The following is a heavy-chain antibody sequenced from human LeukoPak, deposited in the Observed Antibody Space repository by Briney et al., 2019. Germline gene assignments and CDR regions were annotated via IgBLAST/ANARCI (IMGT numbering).Heavy chain of an antibody. CDR3: ARHRDYYDT. CDR1: GSSINNNF. V-gene: IGHV4-59*08. J-gene: IGHJ4*01. D-gene: IGHD3-22*01. Sequence: SETLSLTCTVSGSSINNNFWTWIRQPPGKGLEWIGYIYSSGSASYNPSIKSRVIISGDTSKNQISLKLTSVTAADTAVYFWARHRDYYDTWGRGTLVTVSS. CDR2: IYSSGSA.